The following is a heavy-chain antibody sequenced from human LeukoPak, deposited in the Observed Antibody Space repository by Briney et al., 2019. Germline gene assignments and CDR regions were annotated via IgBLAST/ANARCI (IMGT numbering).Heavy chain of an antibody. CDR3: ARAGGRVVPAAVRSDP. Sequence: PGGSLRLSCAASGFTFSSYWMSWVRQAPGKGLEWVANIKQDGSEKYYVDSVKGRFIISRDNAKNSLYLQMNSLRAEDTAVYYCARAGGRVVPAAVRSDPWGQGTLVTVSS. D-gene: IGHD2-2*01. V-gene: IGHV3-7*01. CDR1: GFTFSSYW. J-gene: IGHJ5*02. CDR2: IKQDGSEK.